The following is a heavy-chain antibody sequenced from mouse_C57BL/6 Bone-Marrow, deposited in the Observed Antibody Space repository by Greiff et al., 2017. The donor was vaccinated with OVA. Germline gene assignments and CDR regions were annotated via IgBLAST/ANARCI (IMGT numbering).Heavy chain of an antibody. Sequence: EVQRVESGPGLVKPSPSLSLTCSVTGYSITSGYYWNWIRQFPGNKLERMGYISYDGSNNYNPSLKNRISITRDTSKNPFYLKLNSVTTEDTATYYCARATTVVGDYFDYWGQGTTLTVSS. CDR3: ARATTVVGDYFDY. D-gene: IGHD1-1*01. CDR1: GYSITSGYY. CDR2: ISYDGSN. V-gene: IGHV3-6*01. J-gene: IGHJ2*01.